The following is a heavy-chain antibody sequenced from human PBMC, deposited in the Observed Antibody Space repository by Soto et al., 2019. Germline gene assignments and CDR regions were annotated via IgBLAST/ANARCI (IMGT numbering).Heavy chain of an antibody. Sequence: QVQLEQSGAEVKQPGSSVRVSCKTSGGTFSTYAINWVRQAPGQGLEWMGAIIPLFGTADYSQKFQGRVTITADESTSTAYMELSSLRSDDTVVYFCARRKGTYSSGYYYFDFWGQGTLVTVSS. V-gene: IGHV1-69*01. CDR3: ARRKGTYSSGYYYFDF. J-gene: IGHJ4*02. CDR1: GGTFSTYA. D-gene: IGHD6-19*01. CDR2: IIPLFGTA.